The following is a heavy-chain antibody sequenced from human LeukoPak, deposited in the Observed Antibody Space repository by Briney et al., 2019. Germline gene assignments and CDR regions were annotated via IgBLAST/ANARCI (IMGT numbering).Heavy chain of an antibody. D-gene: IGHD2/OR15-2a*01. CDR1: GFSFSNYA. J-gene: IGHJ4*02. CDR3: GPREDSTTNAYDY. CDR2: ISGEGVTI. Sequence: GGSLRLSCATSGFSFSNYAMSWVRQAPGKGLEWVSAISGEGVTIYYADSVKGRFTISRDNSKDTLYLQMNSLTAEDTAVYYCGPREDSTTNAYDYWGQGTLVTVSS. V-gene: IGHV3-23*01.